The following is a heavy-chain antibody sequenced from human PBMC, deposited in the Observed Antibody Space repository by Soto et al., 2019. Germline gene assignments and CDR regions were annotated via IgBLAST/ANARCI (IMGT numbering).Heavy chain of an antibody. V-gene: IGHV4-61*01. D-gene: IGHD3-16*01. CDR3: ARGLTMGQLPSHFDH. Sequence: PSETLSLTCTVCGGCVSNDNFYWSWIRQPPGKGLEWIGYVHSSGITNYNPSLKRRVTISVDTSRNQFSLRLSSVTAADTAVYYCARGLTMGQLPSHFDHWGQGTLVTRLL. CDR1: GGCVSNDNFY. J-gene: IGHJ5*02. CDR2: VHSSGIT.